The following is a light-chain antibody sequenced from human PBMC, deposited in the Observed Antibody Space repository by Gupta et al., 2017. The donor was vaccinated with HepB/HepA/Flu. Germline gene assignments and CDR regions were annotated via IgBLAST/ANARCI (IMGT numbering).Light chain of an antibody. Sequence: IVLTQSPATLSLSPGDRATLSCRASRSVFVYLAWYQQRPGQAPRLLIYDASNRDTGIPARFSGSGSGTDFTLSISSREQEDVAGYYCQQRNSWPSITFGGGTKVEIK. J-gene: IGKJ4*01. V-gene: IGKV3-11*01. CDR2: DAS. CDR1: RSVFVY. CDR3: QQRNSWPSIT.